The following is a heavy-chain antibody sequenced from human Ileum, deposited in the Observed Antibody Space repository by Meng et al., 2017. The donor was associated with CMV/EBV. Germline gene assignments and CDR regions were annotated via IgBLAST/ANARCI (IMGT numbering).Heavy chain of an antibody. V-gene: IGHV4-4*07. CDR2: IYITGRT. Sequence: VVHQEVGLGPVEPSETMSLTWLVFCGYVTSTWWSWIRQSGGKGLEWIGRIYITGRTNYNPSPKSRVTLSIDKSKDQFSLRLNSVTAADTAVYYCTRDLLVAAAAVFDSWGQGTLVTVSS. CDR1: CGYVTSTW. CDR3: TRDLLVAAAAVFDS. J-gene: IGHJ4*02. D-gene: IGHD6-13*01.